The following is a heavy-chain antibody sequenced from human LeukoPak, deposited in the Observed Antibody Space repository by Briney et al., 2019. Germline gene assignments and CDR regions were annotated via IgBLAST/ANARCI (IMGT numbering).Heavy chain of an antibody. CDR1: GNSLSELS. Sequence: ASVKVSCKVSGNSLSELSIQWVRQAPGKGLECMGGFDHEEAKMVYAQNFQGRVTMTEDTSTQTAYMELSGLTSDDTAVYYCTTRSGDFWSGSVNWGQGTLVTVSS. V-gene: IGHV1-24*01. CDR3: TTRSGDFWSGSVN. D-gene: IGHD3-3*01. CDR2: FDHEEAKM. J-gene: IGHJ4*02.